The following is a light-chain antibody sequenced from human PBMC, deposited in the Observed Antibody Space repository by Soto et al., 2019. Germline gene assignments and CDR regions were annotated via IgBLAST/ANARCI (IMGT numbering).Light chain of an antibody. J-gene: IGKJ1*01. CDR1: QSVSSSY. CDR2: GAS. CDR3: QQYGSSAT. Sequence: EIVLTKSPGTLSLSPGERATLSCRASQSVSSSYLAWYQQKPGQAPRLLIYGASSRATGIPDRFSGSGSGTDFTLTISRREPEDFAVYYCQQYGSSATFGQGTKVEIK. V-gene: IGKV3-20*01.